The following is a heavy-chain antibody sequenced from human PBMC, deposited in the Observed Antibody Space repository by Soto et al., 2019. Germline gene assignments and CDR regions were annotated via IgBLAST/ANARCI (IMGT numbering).Heavy chain of an antibody. CDR1: GFTFSSYA. V-gene: IGHV3-23*01. D-gene: IGHD2-2*01. J-gene: IGHJ3*02. Sequence: GGSLRLSCAASGFTFSSYAMSWVRQAPGKGLEWVSAISGSGGSTYYADSVKGRFTISRDNSKNTLYLQMNSLRAEDTAVYYCAGQDIVVVPAAISYAFDIWGQGTMVTVSS. CDR3: AGQDIVVVPAAISYAFDI. CDR2: ISGSGGST.